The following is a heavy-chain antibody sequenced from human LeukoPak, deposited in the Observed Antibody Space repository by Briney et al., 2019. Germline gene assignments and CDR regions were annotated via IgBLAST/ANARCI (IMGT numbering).Heavy chain of an antibody. CDR2: VTGHTASI. CDR3: AGRDAYYYDSSGFMRY. J-gene: IGHJ4*02. CDR1: GFTFSSYA. V-gene: IGHV3-23*01. Sequence: GGSLRLSCAASGFTFSSYAMSWVRQAPGKGLEWVSTVTGHTASIYYAESVKGRFTISRDNSKNTLYLQMNSLRAEDTAVYYCAGRDAYYYDSSGFMRYWGQGTLVTVSS. D-gene: IGHD3-22*01.